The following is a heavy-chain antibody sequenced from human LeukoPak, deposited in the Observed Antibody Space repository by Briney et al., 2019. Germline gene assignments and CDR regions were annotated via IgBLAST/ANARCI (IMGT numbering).Heavy chain of an antibody. CDR2: TIAGGGVT. J-gene: IGHJ4*02. Sequence: GGSLRLSCAASGFTFSSYAMSWVRQAPGKGLEWVSGTIAGGGVTYYADSVKGRSTISRDNSKNTLYLQMNSLRVEDTAVYYCAKTRGYSNSWYDYWGQGTLVT. CDR3: AKTRGYSNSWYDY. CDR1: GFTFSSYA. D-gene: IGHD6-13*01. V-gene: IGHV3-23*01.